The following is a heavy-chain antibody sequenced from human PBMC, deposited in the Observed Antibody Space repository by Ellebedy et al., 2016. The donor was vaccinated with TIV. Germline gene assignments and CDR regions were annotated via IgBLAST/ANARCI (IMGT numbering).Heavy chain of an antibody. Sequence: ASVKVSCXASGYTFTSYYMHWVRQAPGQGLEWMGIINPSGGSTSYAQKFQGRVTMTRDTSTSTVYMELSSLRSEDTAVYYCARVPSVTPFDYWGQGTLVTVSS. CDR3: ARVPSVTPFDY. CDR1: GYTFTSYY. CDR2: INPSGGST. V-gene: IGHV1-46*01. J-gene: IGHJ4*02. D-gene: IGHD4-23*01.